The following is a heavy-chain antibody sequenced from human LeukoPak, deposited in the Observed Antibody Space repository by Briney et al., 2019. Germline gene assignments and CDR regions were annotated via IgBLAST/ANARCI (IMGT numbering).Heavy chain of an antibody. Sequence: GGSLRLSCAASGFTFSSYWMHWVRQAPGKGLVWVSRISSDGSSTSYADSVKGRFTISRDNAKNTLYLQMNSLRAEDTAVYYCARESVVTMIVVVTRGYFDYWGQGTLVTVSS. V-gene: IGHV3-74*01. CDR3: ARESVVTMIVVVTRGYFDY. CDR2: ISSDGSST. J-gene: IGHJ4*02. CDR1: GFTFSSYW. D-gene: IGHD3-22*01.